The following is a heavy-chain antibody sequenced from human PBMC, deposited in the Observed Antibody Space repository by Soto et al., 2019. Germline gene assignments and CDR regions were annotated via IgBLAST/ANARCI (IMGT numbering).Heavy chain of an antibody. J-gene: IGHJ4*02. D-gene: IGHD1-1*01. Sequence: QVQLQQWGAGLVKPSETLSLSCAVYGQSFSGHSWAWIRQPPGKGLEWIGEINESGSTYYNPSLKSRVTSSTDPSKNQFARKLSSVSAADTAAYFCARGSGIVALPGELEDVKYDYWGQGTLVNVSS. CDR1: GQSFSGHS. CDR3: ARGSGIVALPGELEDVKYDY. V-gene: IGHV4-34*01. CDR2: INESGST.